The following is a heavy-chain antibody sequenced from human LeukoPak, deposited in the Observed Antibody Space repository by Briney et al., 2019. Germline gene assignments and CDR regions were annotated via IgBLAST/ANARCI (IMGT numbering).Heavy chain of an antibody. J-gene: IGHJ6*02. CDR2: ISWNSGSI. CDR1: GFTFGSYA. CDR3: AKETGTVTTFLYYYYGMDV. D-gene: IGHD4-17*01. Sequence: GGSLRLSCAASGFTFGSYAMHWVRQAPGKGLEWVSGISWNSGSIGYADSVKGRFTISRDNTKNSLYLQMNSLRAEDTALYYCAKETGTVTTFLYYYYGMDVWGQGTTVTVSS. V-gene: IGHV3-9*01.